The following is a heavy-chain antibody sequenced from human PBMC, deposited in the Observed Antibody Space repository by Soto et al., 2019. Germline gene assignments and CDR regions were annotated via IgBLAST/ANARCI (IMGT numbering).Heavy chain of an antibody. J-gene: IGHJ5*02. CDR3: ARGGSELWFGELVT. CDR1: GFTFSSYG. V-gene: IGHV3-33*01. CDR2: IWYDGSNK. D-gene: IGHD3-10*01. Sequence: PGGSLRLSCAASGFTFSSYGMHWVRQAPGKGLEWVAVIWYDGSNKYYADSVKGRFTISRDNSKNTLYLQMNSLRAEDTAVYYCARGGSELWFGELVTWGQGTLVTVSS.